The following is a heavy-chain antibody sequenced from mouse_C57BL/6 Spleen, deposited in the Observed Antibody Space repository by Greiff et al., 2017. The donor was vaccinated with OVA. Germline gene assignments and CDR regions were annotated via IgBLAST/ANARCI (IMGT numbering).Heavy chain of an antibody. V-gene: IGHV1-64*01. J-gene: IGHJ3*01. Sequence: QVQLQQPGAELVKPGASVKLSCKASGYTFTSYWMHWVKQRPGQGLEWIGMIHPNSGSTNYNEKFKSKATLTVDKSSSTAYMQLSSLTSEDSAVYYCARADYDGFFAYWGQVTLVTVSA. D-gene: IGHD2-4*01. CDR3: ARADYDGFFAY. CDR1: GYTFTSYW. CDR2: IHPNSGST.